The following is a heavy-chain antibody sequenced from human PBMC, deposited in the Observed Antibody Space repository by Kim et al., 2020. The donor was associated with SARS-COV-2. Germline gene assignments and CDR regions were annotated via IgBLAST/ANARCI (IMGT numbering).Heavy chain of an antibody. D-gene: IGHD6-19*01. CDR2: INHSGST. J-gene: IGHJ4*02. CDR1: GGSFSGYY. Sequence: SETLSLTCAVYGGSFSGYYWSWIRQPPGKGLEWIGEINHSGSTNYNPSLKSRVTISVDTSKNQFSLKLSSVTAADTAVYYCAPGGAVAGYFDYWGQGTLVTVSS. V-gene: IGHV4-34*01. CDR3: APGGAVAGYFDY.